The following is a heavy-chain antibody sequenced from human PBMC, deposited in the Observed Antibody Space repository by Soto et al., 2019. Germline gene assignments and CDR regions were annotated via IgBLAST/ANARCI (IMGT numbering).Heavy chain of an antibody. CDR1: GYTFTSDA. CDR3: ARGGLTIFGAGDYYYYGMDV. CDR2: INAGNGNT. D-gene: IGHD3-3*01. V-gene: IGHV1-3*01. Sequence: ASVKVSCKTSGYTFTSDAMHWVRQAPGQRLEWMGWINAGNGNTKYSQKFQGRVTITRDTSASTAYMELSSLRSEDTAVYYCARGGLTIFGAGDYYYYGMDVWGQGTTVTVSS. J-gene: IGHJ6*02.